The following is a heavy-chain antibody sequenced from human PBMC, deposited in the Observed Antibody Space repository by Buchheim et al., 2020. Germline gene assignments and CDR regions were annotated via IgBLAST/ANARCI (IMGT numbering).Heavy chain of an antibody. Sequence: QLQLQESGPGLVKPSETLSLTCTVSGGSISSSSYYWGWIRQPPGKGLEWIGSIYYRGSTYYNPSLKSRVTLSVDTYKNHFSLKLSSVTAADTAVYYCARQFDVVVPAAREGHWFDPWGQGTL. CDR3: ARQFDVVVPAAREGHWFDP. J-gene: IGHJ5*02. V-gene: IGHV4-39*01. CDR2: IYYRGST. D-gene: IGHD2-2*01. CDR1: GGSISSSSYY.